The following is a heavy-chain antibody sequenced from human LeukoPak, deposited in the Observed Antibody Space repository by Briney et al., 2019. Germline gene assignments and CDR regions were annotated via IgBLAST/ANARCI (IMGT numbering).Heavy chain of an antibody. CDR2: IYSGDNT. CDR3: ASPGVQLWVRPFDY. D-gene: IGHD1-1*01. CDR1: GFTVSSNY. J-gene: IGHJ4*02. Sequence: PGGSLRLSCAASGFTVSSNYMSWVRQAPGKGLEWVSVIYSGDNTYYADSVKGRFTISRDNSRNTLYLHMNSLRAEDTAVYYCASPGVQLWVRPFDYWGQGTLVTVSS. V-gene: IGHV3-66*01.